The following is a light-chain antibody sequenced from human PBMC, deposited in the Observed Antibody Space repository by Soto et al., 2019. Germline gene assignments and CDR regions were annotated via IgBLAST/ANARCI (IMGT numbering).Light chain of an antibody. V-gene: IGLV4-60*02. Sequence: QSVLTQSSSASASLGSSVKLTCTLSSGHSSYIIAWHQQQPGKAPRYLMKLEGSGSYNKGSGVPDRFSGSSSGADRYLTISNLQFEDEAEYYCETWDSNTWGVGGGTKLTVL. J-gene: IGLJ3*02. CDR1: SGHSSYI. CDR2: LEGSGSY. CDR3: ETWDSNTWG.